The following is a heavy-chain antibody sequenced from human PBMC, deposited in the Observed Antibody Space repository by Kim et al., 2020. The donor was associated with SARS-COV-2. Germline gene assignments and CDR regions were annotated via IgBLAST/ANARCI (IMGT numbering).Heavy chain of an antibody. CDR1: GYTFTDNY. J-gene: IGHJ6*03. D-gene: IGHD1-1*01. CDR2: INPESGTT. V-gene: IGHV1-46*01. Sequence: ASVKVSCKASGYTFTDNYVHWVRQAPGQGLEWMGIINPESGTTGYAQKFQGRVTMTRDTSTSTVYMELSSLRSEDTAIYYCAIADTLTTYYYSSYMEVWG. CDR3: AIADTLTTYYYSSYMEV.